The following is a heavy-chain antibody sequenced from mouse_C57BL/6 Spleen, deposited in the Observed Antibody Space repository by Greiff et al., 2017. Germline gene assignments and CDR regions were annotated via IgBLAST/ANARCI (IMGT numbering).Heavy chain of an antibody. J-gene: IGHJ3*01. CDR3: ARDRHRGFAY. V-gene: IGHV3-6*01. Sequence: EVQLQQSGPGLVKPSQSLSLTCSVTGYSITSGYYWNWIRQFPGNKLEWMGYISSDGSNNYNPSLKNRISITRDTSKNQFFLKLNSVTTEATSTYYCARDRHRGFAYWGQGTLVTVSA. D-gene: IGHD3-1*01. CDR1: GYSITSGYY. CDR2: ISSDGSN.